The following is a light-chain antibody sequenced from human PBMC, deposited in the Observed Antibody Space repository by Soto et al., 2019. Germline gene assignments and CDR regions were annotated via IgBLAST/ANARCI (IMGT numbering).Light chain of an antibody. CDR3: SSYAGSNNLV. CDR2: EVS. CDR1: SSDVGGYNY. V-gene: IGLV2-8*01. Sequence: QSALTQPPSASGSPGQSVTISCTGTSSDVGGYNYVSWYQQHPGKAPKLMIYEVSKRPSGVPDRFSGSKSGNTASRTVSGIQAEDEADYYCSSYAGSNNLVFGGGTKLTVL. J-gene: IGLJ2*01.